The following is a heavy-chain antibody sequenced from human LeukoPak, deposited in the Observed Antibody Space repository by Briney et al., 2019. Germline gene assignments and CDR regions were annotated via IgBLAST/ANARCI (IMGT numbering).Heavy chain of an antibody. CDR3: ARFAYCGGHCWYYFDY. Sequence: SETLSLTCTVSGGSVSSGSYYWGRIRQAPGKGLEWIGNIDYSGSTYNNLSLKSRVTISVDTSKNQVSLKLSSVTAADTAVYYCARFAYCGGHCWYYFDYWGQGTLVTVSS. CDR1: GGSVSSGSYY. J-gene: IGHJ4*02. D-gene: IGHD2-21*02. CDR2: IDYSGST. V-gene: IGHV4-39*01.